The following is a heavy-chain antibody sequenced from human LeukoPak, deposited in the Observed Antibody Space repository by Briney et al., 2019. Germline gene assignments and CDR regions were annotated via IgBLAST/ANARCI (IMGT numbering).Heavy chain of an antibody. D-gene: IGHD2-21*01. V-gene: IGHV3-21*01. CDR1: GFTFSGYS. Sequence: GGSLRLSCAASGFTFSGYSMNCVRQAPGKGLEWVSSISSSSRYIYYADSVKGRFTITRDNAKNSLYLQMSSLRAEDTAVYYCARSPPLGDPIDYWGQGTLVTVSS. CDR2: ISSSSRYI. CDR3: ARSPPLGDPIDY. J-gene: IGHJ4*02.